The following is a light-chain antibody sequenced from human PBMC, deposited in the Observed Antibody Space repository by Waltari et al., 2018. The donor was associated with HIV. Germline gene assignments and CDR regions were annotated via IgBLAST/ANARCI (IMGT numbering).Light chain of an antibody. CDR3: QSAGSIGTSVV. J-gene: IGLJ2*01. CDR1: ELASQY. CDR2: QDN. Sequence: SYELTQAPSVSVSPGQTARIACRGDELASQYVHWYQMKAGQAPVLLVYQDNERALGSTERIPCSKSGTTGTLTITAVQAEDEADYYCQSAGSIGTSVVFGGGTKLTVL. V-gene: IGLV3-25*03.